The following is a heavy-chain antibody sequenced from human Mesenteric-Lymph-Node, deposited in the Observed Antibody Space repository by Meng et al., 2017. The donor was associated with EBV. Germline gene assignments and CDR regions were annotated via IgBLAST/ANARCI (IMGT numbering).Heavy chain of an antibody. J-gene: IGHJ4*02. CDR3: AHRPSGTYYRTFDY. CDR1: GFSLSTDGVG. CDR2: IYWDDDK. V-gene: IGHV2-5*02. D-gene: IGHD3-10*01. Sequence: QIPLKESGPKLVKPTQTLTLPCTFSGFSLSTDGVGVAWIRQPPGKALEWLGIIYWDDDKRYSPSLKNRLTITKDTSKNQVVLTMTNMDPVDTATYYCAHRPSGTYYRTFDYWGQGTLVTVSS.